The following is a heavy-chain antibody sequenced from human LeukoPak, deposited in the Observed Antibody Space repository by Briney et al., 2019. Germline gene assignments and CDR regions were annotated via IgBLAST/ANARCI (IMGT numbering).Heavy chain of an antibody. CDR3: ARGTYYYDSSGYYFDY. J-gene: IGHJ4*02. CDR1: GFTFSDYY. V-gene: IGHV3-11*04. D-gene: IGHD3-22*01. CDR2: ISTSGSTI. Sequence: GGSLRLSCAASGFTFSDYYMSWIRQAPGKGLEWVSYISTSGSTIYYADSVKGRFTISRDNSKNTPYLQMNSLRAEDTAVYYCARGTYYYDSSGYYFDYWGQGTLVTVSS.